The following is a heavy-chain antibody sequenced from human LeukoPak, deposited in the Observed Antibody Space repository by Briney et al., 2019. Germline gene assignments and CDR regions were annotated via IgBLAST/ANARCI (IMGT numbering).Heavy chain of an antibody. CDR2: ISWNSGSI. Sequence: GGSLRLSCAASGFTFSSYAMHWVRQAPGKGLEWVSGISWNSGSIGYADSVKGRFTISRDNAKNSLYLQMNSLRAEDTALYYCAKDRSGVIADAFDIWGQGTMVTVSS. CDR3: AKDRSGVIADAFDI. J-gene: IGHJ3*02. CDR1: GFTFSSYA. D-gene: IGHD2-21*01. V-gene: IGHV3-9*01.